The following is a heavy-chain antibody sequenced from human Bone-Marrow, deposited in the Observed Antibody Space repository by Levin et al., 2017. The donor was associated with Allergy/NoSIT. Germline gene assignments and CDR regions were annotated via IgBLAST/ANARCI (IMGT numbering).Heavy chain of an antibody. Sequence: WVRQAPGKGLEWIGSIYYIGNTYYNPSLKSRATISVDTSKNLFSLKLSSVTAADTAVYYCAREGTPQSWDYWGQGTLVTVSS. CDR2: IYYIGNT. CDR3: AREGTPQSWDY. D-gene: IGHD1-14*01. V-gene: IGHV4-39*07. J-gene: IGHJ4*01.